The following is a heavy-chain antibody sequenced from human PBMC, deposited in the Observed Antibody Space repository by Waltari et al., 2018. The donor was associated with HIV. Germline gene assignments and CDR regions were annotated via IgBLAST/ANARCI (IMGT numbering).Heavy chain of an antibody. Sequence: QVQLVQSGAEVKKPGSSVKVSCTASGGTFNNSAITWVRQAPGQGLEWMGGIIPVFGTTNYARKFQGRLTIIADESTSTGYMELSSLRSEDTAVYYCARMATVVDWYFDLWGRGTLVTVSS. D-gene: IGHD2-15*01. CDR2: IIPVFGTT. CDR3: ARMATVVDWYFDL. V-gene: IGHV1-69*01. J-gene: IGHJ2*01. CDR1: GGTFNNSA.